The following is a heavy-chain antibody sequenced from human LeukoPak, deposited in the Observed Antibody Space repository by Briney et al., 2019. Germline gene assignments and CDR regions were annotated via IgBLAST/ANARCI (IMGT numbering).Heavy chain of an antibody. CDR2: IIPILGIA. D-gene: IGHD3-10*01. Sequence: SVKVSCKASGGTFSSYAISWVRQAPGQGLEWMGRIIPILGIANYAQKFQGRVTITADKSTSTAYMELSSLGSEDTAVYYCARVRRRQAHMVRGVIWNWFDPWGQGTLVTVSS. CDR3: ARVRRRQAHMVRGVIWNWFDP. V-gene: IGHV1-69*04. CDR1: GGTFSSYA. J-gene: IGHJ5*02.